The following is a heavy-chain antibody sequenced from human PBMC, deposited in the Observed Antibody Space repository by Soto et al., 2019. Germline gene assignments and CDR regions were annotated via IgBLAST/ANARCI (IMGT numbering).Heavy chain of an antibody. CDR1: GGSISSGDYY. J-gene: IGHJ4*02. D-gene: IGHD3-10*01. CDR3: AREKKLLYTIDY. Sequence: SETLSLTCTVSGGSISSGDYYWSWIRQPPGKGLEWIGYIYYSGSTYYNPSLKSRVTISVDTSKNQFSLKLSSVTAADTAVYYCAREKKLLYTIDYWGQGTLVTVSS. CDR2: IYYSGST. V-gene: IGHV4-30-4*01.